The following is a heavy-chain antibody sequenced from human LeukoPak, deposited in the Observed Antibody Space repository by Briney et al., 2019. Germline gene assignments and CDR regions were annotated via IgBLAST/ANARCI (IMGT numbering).Heavy chain of an antibody. V-gene: IGHV3-7*01. CDR2: IKQDGSEK. CDR1: GFTFSSYW. CDR3: ASPYGDSLNCFDY. Sequence: GGSLRLSCAASGFTFSSYWMSWVRQAPGKGLEWVANIKQDGSEKYYVDSVKGRFTISRDNAKNSLYLQMNSLRAEDTAVHYCASPYGDSLNCFDYWGQGTLVTVSS. D-gene: IGHD4-17*01. J-gene: IGHJ4*02.